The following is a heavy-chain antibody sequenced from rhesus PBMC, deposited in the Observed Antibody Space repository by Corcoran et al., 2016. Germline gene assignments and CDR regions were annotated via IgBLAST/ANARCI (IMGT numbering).Heavy chain of an antibody. CDR2: ISYSGST. CDR1: GYSISSGYG. V-gene: IGHV4-122*02. CDR3: ARGYSGYSLYFDY. D-gene: IGHD5-24*01. J-gene: IGHJ4*01. Sequence: QLQLQESGPGLVKPSETLSLTCAVSGYSISSGYGWSWIHQPPGKGLVWIGYISYSGSTSYNPSLKSRVPISSDTSKHQFSLNLSSVTAADTAVYYCARGYSGYSLYFDYWGQGVLVTVSS.